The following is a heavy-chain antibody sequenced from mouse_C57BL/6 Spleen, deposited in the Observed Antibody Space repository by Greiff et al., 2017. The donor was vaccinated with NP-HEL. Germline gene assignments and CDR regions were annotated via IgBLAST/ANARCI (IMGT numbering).Heavy chain of an antibody. CDR2: IYPSDSET. CDR3: ARLVDGYYVDDY. V-gene: IGHV1-61*01. J-gene: IGHJ2*01. Sequence: VQLQQSGAELVRPGSSVKLSCKASGYTFTSYWMDWVKQRPGQGLEWIGNIYPSDSETHYNQKFKDKATLTVDKSSSTAYMQLSSLTSEDSAVYDCARLVDGYYVDDYWGQGTTLTVSS. CDR1: GYTFTSYW. D-gene: IGHD2-3*01.